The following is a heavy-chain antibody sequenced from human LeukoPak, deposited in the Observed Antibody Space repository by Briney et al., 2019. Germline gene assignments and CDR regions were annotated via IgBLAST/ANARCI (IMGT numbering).Heavy chain of an antibody. D-gene: IGHD4-17*01. J-gene: IGHJ3*02. Sequence: SVKVSCTASGGTFTSYTISWVRQAPGQGLGWMGRIIPILGIANYAQKFQGRVTITADKSTSTAYMELSSLRSEDTAVYYCARWYGDYPLYYAFDIWGQGTMVTVSS. V-gene: IGHV1-69*02. CDR2: IIPILGIA. CDR1: GGTFTSYT. CDR3: ARWYGDYPLYYAFDI.